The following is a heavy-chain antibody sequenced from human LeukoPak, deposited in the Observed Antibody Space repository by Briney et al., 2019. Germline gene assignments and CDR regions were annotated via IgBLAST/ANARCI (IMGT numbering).Heavy chain of an antibody. D-gene: IGHD7-27*01. CDR3: ARHSGPPGAFDI. J-gene: IGHJ3*02. V-gene: IGHV4-30-4*08. CDR2: IYYSGST. Sequence: SETLSLTCTVSGGSISSGDYYWSWIRQPPGKGLEWIGYIYYSGSTYYNPSLKSRVTISVDTSKNQFSLKLSSVTAADTAVYYCARHSGPPGAFDIWGQGTMVTVSS. CDR1: GGSISSGDYY.